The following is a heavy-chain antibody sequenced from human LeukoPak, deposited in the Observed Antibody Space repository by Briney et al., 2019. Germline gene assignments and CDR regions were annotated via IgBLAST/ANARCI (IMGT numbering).Heavy chain of an antibody. D-gene: IGHD6-19*01. J-gene: IGHJ4*02. V-gene: IGHV4-39*01. CDR2: IYYSGST. Sequence: PSETLSLTCTVSGGSISSSSYYWGWIRQPPGKGLEWIGSIYYSGSTYYNPSLKSRVTISVDTSKNQFPLKLSSVTAADTAVYYCARSLYSSGWYWDYWGQGTLVTVSS. CDR1: GGSISSSSYY. CDR3: ARSLYSSGWYWDY.